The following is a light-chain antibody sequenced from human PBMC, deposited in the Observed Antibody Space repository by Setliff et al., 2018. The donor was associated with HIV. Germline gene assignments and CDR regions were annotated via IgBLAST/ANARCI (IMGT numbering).Light chain of an antibody. CDR3: AAWDDSLSGQV. V-gene: IGLV1-47*01. Sequence: QSVLTQPPSASGTPGQRVTISCSGSSSNIGSNYVYWHQQLPGTAPKLLIYRSNQRPSGVPDRFSGSKSGTSASLAISGLRSEDEADYYCAAWDDSLSGQVFGTGTKVTVL. CDR1: SSNIGSNY. CDR2: RSN. J-gene: IGLJ1*01.